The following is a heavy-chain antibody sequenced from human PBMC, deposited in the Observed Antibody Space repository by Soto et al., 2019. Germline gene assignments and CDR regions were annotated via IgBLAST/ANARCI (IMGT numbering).Heavy chain of an antibody. D-gene: IGHD2-15*01. Sequence: ASVKVTCKASGYAFTSNGISWVRQAPGQGLEWMGWISAYNGNTNYAQKLQGRVTMTTDTSTSTAYMELRSLRSDDTAVYYCARDHPTLPEENKYWGQGTLVTVSS. J-gene: IGHJ4*02. CDR2: ISAYNGNT. CDR1: GYAFTSNG. CDR3: ARDHPTLPEENKY. V-gene: IGHV1-18*01.